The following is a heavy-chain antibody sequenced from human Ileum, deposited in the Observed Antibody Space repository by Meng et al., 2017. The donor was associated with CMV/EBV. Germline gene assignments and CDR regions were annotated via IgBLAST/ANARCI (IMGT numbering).Heavy chain of an antibody. CDR1: GFTFSSYA. V-gene: IGHV3-23*01. Sequence: LSLTCAASGFTFSSYAMSWVRQAPGKGLEWVSFISGTGGSTYNADSVRGRFAISRDNSKNTLYLQMNSLRADDTAVYYCAKDRVRYGTIWYGGENWGQGTLVTVSS. CDR3: AKDRVRYGTIWYGGEN. D-gene: IGHD6-13*01. CDR2: ISGTGGST. J-gene: IGHJ4*02.